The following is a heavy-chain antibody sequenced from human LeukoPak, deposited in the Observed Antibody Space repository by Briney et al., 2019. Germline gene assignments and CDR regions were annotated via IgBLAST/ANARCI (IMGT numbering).Heavy chain of an antibody. Sequence: GGSLRLSCAASGFSLSSYSMDWVRQAPGKGLEWVSSITISSNYIYYAGSVKGRFTISRDNAKNSLYLQMNSLRAEDTAVYFCARDGHGDGILSGYSYFGMDVWGQGTTVTVSS. CDR2: ITISSNYI. V-gene: IGHV3-21*01. CDR1: GFSLSSYS. J-gene: IGHJ6*02. D-gene: IGHD3-9*01. CDR3: ARDGHGDGILSGYSYFGMDV.